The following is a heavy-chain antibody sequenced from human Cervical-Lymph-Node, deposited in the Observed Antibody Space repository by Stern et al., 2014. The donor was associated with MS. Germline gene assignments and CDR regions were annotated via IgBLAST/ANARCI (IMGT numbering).Heavy chain of an antibody. J-gene: IGHJ6*02. D-gene: IGHD3-22*01. CDR3: ARVHGGYYYDSSGYRYHYGMDV. CDR2: ISPNTGQS. CDR1: GYTFSTYS. Sequence: QVQLVQSGSELKKPGASVKVSCKASGYTFSTYSITWVRQAPGQGLEWMGWISPNTGQSTYAQGFTGRFVFSLDTSVSTAYLQISGLKTEDTAVYFCARVHGGYYYDSSGYRYHYGMDVWGQGTTVTVSS. V-gene: IGHV7-4-1*02.